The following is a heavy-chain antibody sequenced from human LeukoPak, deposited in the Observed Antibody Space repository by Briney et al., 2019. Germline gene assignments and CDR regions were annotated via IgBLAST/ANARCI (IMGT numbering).Heavy chain of an antibody. CDR3: ARAPSDYDFWSGYLFYHMDV. V-gene: IGHV3-30*02. CDR2: IQYDGSNK. D-gene: IGHD3-3*01. CDR1: GFTFSSYG. J-gene: IGHJ6*03. Sequence: GGSLRLSCAASGFTFSSYGMHWVRQAPGKGLEWVAYIQYDGSNKFYADSMKGRFTISRDNSNNMLYLQMNSLRPEDTAVYYCARAPSDYDFWSGYLFYHMDVWGKGTTVTVSS.